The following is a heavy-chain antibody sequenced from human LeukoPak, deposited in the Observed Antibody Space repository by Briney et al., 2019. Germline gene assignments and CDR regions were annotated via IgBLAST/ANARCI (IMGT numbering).Heavy chain of an antibody. D-gene: IGHD5-18*01. V-gene: IGHV3-7*01. Sequence: PGGSLRLSCAASGFTFSRFAMSWVRQAPGKGLEWVANIKQDGSEKYYVDSVKGRFTVSRDNAKNSLYLQMNSLRAEDTAVYYCASGYSSIDYWGQGTLVTVSS. CDR3: ASGYSSIDY. J-gene: IGHJ4*02. CDR2: IKQDGSEK. CDR1: GFTFSRFA.